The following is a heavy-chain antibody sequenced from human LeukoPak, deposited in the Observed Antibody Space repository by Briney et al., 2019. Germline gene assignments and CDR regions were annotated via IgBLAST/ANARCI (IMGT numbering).Heavy chain of an antibody. J-gene: IGHJ6*02. CDR1: GFTFSSYA. Sequence: GGSLRLSCAASGFTFSSYAMSWVRQAPGKGLEWVSAISGSGGSTYYADSVKGRFTISRDNSKNTLYLQMNSLRAEDTAVYYCAKDKDGDGASYYGMDVWGQGTTVTVSS. D-gene: IGHD4-17*01. CDR2: ISGSGGST. V-gene: IGHV3-23*01. CDR3: AKDKDGDGASYYGMDV.